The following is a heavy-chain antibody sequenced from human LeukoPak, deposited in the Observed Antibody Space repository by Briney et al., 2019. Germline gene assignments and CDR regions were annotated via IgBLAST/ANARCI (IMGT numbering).Heavy chain of an antibody. J-gene: IGHJ2*01. Sequence: GGSLRLSCAASGFTFSSYSMNWVRQAPGKGLEWVSSITSSSSIYYADSVKGRFTISRDNAKNTLYLQMNSLRAEDTAVYYCARDGFYWYFDLWGRGTLVTVFS. CDR1: GFTFSSYS. CDR2: ITSSSSI. V-gene: IGHV3-21*01. CDR3: ARDGFYWYFDL.